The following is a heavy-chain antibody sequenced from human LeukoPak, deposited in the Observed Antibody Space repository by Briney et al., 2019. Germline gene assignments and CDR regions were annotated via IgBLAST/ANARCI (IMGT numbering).Heavy chain of an antibody. CDR1: GFTFSSYS. CDR2: ISSSSSYI. CDR3: ARAEDTAMARDAFDI. V-gene: IGHV3-21*01. Sequence: KPGGSLRLSCAASGFTFSSYSMNWVRQAPGKGLEWVSSISSSSSYIYYADSVKGRFTISRDNAKNSLYLQMNSPRAEDTAVYYCARAEDTAMARDAFDIWGQGTMVTVSS. D-gene: IGHD5-18*01. J-gene: IGHJ3*02.